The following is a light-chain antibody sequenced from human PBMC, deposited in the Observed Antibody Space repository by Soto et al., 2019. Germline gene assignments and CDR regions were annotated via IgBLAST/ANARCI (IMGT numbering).Light chain of an antibody. CDR1: QSVSRY. Sequence: EIVLTQSPATLSLSPGERTTLSCRASQSVSRYLAWYQQKPGQAPRLLIYDASNRATGIPARFSGSGSATDFTLTISSLEPEDFAVYSCQQRGKWPITFGQGTRLEIK. CDR2: DAS. CDR3: QQRGKWPIT. V-gene: IGKV3-11*01. J-gene: IGKJ5*01.